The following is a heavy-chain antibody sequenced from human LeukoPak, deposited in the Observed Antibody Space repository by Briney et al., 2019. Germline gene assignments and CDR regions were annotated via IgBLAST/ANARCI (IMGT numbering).Heavy chain of an antibody. V-gene: IGHV3-30*18. CDR3: AKDLLRYNWSYEGPYY. J-gene: IGHJ4*02. Sequence: GGSLRLSCAASGFTFSSYGMHWVRQAPGKGLEWVAVISYDGSNKYYADSVKGRFTISRDNSKNTLYLQMNSLRAEDTAVYYCAKDLLRYNWSYEGPYYWGQGTLVTVSS. CDR2: ISYDGSNK. D-gene: IGHD1-7*01. CDR1: GFTFSSYG.